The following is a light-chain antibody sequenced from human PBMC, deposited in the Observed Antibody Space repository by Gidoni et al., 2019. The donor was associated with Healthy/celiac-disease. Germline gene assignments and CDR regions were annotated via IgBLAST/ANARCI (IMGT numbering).Light chain of an antibody. J-gene: IGKJ3*01. CDR2: AAS. V-gene: IGKV1-39*01. Sequence: DIQMTQSPSSLSASVGDRVTITCRASQSISSYLNWYQQKPVKAPKLLIYAASRLQSGVPSRFSGSGSGTDFTLTISSLQPEDFATYYCQQSYSTPMVTFGPGTKVDIK. CDR1: QSISSY. CDR3: QQSYSTPMVT.